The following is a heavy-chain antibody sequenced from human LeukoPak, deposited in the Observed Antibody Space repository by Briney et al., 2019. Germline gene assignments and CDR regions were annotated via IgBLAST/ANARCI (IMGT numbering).Heavy chain of an antibody. CDR3: ARVGYCSSTSCGSFDI. Sequence: GASVKVSCKASGYTFTGYYMHWVRQAPGQGLEWMGWINPNSGGTNYAQKFQGRVTMTRDTSISTAYMELSWLRSDDTAVYYCARVGYCSSTSCGSFDIWGQGTMVTVSS. CDR1: GYTFTGYY. D-gene: IGHD2-2*01. V-gene: IGHV1-2*02. J-gene: IGHJ3*02. CDR2: INPNSGGT.